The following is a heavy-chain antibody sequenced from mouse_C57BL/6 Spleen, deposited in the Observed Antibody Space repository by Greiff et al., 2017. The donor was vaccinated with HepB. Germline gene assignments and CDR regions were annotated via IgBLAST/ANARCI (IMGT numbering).Heavy chain of an antibody. J-gene: IGHJ2*01. CDR1: GYTFTSYW. CDR2: IDPSDSYT. Sequence: QVQLQQPGAELVRPGTSVKLSCKASGYTFTSYWMHWVKQRPGQGLEWIGVIDPSDSYTNYNQKFKGKATLTVDTSSSTAYMQLSSLTSEDSAVYYCASPLDYYGSSDGPFDYWGQGTTLTVSS. V-gene: IGHV1-59*01. D-gene: IGHD1-1*01. CDR3: ASPLDYYGSSDGPFDY.